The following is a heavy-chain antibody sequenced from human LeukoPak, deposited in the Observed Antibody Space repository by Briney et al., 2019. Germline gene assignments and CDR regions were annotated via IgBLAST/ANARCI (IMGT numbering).Heavy chain of an antibody. CDR1: GYSIGSGYY. J-gene: IGHJ3*02. Sequence: SETLSLTCAVSGYSIGSGYYWGWIRQPPGKGLEWIGSIYHSGSTYYNPSLKSRITISVDTSKNQFSLKLSSVTAADTAVYYCARWDSGEWFHDAFDIWGQGTMVTVSS. V-gene: IGHV4-38-2*01. CDR2: IYHSGST. CDR3: ARWDSGEWFHDAFDI. D-gene: IGHD3-3*01.